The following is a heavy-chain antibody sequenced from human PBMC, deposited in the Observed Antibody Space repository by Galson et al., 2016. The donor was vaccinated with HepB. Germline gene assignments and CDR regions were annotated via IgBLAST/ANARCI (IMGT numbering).Heavy chain of an antibody. CDR1: GLTFSSYA. J-gene: IGHJ4*02. CDR3: AKSRHGVYDRNGFFSDFDY. CDR2: IGGSGDT. D-gene: IGHD3-22*01. V-gene: IGHV3-23*01. Sequence: SLRLSCAASGLTFSSYAMGWVRQAPGKGLEWVSGIGGSGDTYYAHSVKGRFAVSRDNSKNTLYLQMNSLSAEDTAVYSCAKSRHGVYDRNGFFSDFDYWGQGTLVTVSS.